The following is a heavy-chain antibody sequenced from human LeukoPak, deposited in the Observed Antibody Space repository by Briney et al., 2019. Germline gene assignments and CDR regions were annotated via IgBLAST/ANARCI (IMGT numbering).Heavy chain of an antibody. Sequence: ASVNVSCKASGYSFTSYDINWVRQATGQGLEWMGWMNPNSGNTGYAQKFQGRVTITRNTSISTAYMELSSLRSEDTAVYYCARGRIAGYMDVWGKGTTVTVSS. V-gene: IGHV1-8*03. CDR3: ARGRIAGYMDV. CDR1: GYSFTSYD. CDR2: MNPNSGNT. J-gene: IGHJ6*03. D-gene: IGHD6-13*01.